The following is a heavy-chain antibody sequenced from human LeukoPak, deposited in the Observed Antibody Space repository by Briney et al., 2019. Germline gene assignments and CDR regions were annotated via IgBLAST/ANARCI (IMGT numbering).Heavy chain of an antibody. Sequence: GESLKISCKGSGYSFTSYWIGWVRQMPGKGLEWMGIIYPGDSDTRYSPSFQGQVTISADKSISTAYLQWSSLKASDTAMYYCARRSGMTTVTSRAFDIWGQGTMVTVSS. CDR3: ARRSGMTTVTSRAFDI. J-gene: IGHJ3*02. CDR2: IYPGDSDT. CDR1: GYSFTSYW. V-gene: IGHV5-51*01. D-gene: IGHD4-17*01.